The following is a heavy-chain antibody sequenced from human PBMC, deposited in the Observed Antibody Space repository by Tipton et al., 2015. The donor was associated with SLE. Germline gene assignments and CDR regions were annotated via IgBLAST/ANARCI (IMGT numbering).Heavy chain of an antibody. Sequence: SLRLSCAASGFSFSTYGMHWVRQAPGKGLEWVAFIRYDGGNKYYADSVKGRFTISRDNSKNTLYLQMNSLRTEDTAVYYCAKEDVWFGELLGYYGMDVWGQGTTVTVSS. CDR2: IRYDGGNK. CDR1: GFSFSTYG. J-gene: IGHJ6*02. D-gene: IGHD3-10*01. CDR3: AKEDVWFGELLGYYGMDV. V-gene: IGHV3-30*02.